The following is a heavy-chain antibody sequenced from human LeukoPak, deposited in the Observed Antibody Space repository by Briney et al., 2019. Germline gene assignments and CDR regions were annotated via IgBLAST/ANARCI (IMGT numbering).Heavy chain of an antibody. CDR1: GGSFSGYY. J-gene: IGHJ5*02. CDR2: INHSGST. CDR3: ARGGWFDP. Sequence: PSETLSLTCAVYGGSFSGYYWSWIRQPPGKGLEWIGEINHSGSTNYNPSLKSRVTISVDTSKNQFSLKLSSVTAADTAVYYCARGGWFDPWGQGTLVTVSS. V-gene: IGHV4-34*01.